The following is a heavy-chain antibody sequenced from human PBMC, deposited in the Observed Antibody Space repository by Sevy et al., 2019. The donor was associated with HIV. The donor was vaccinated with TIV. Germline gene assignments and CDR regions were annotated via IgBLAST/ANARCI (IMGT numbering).Heavy chain of an antibody. D-gene: IGHD3-9*01. V-gene: IGHV3-30*18. CDR2: ISYDGRNK. J-gene: IGHJ6*02. CDR1: GIIFTTSG. Sequence: GGSLRLSCAVSGIIFTTSGMHWVRRAPGKGLEWVAVISYDGRNKFYGDSVKGRFTISRDNSKNILYLQMNSLRVEDTAVYYCAKDFTGYNGMDVWGQGTMVTVSS. CDR3: AKDFTGYNGMDV.